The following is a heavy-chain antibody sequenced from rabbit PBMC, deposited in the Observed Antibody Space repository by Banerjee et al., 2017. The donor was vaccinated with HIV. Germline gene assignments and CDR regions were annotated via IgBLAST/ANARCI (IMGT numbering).Heavy chain of an antibody. CDR3: ARPLSYYFNL. CDR1: GFSFSSYW. D-gene: IGHD6-1*01. J-gene: IGHJ4*01. V-gene: IGHV1S45*01. Sequence: QEQLEESGGDLVKPEGSLTLTCTASGFSFSSYWIYWVRQAPGKGLEWIACIWPGSSGSTYYASWAKGRFTSSKTSSTTLTLQMTSLIAADTATYFCARPLSYYFNLWGPGTLVTVS. CDR2: IWPGSSGST.